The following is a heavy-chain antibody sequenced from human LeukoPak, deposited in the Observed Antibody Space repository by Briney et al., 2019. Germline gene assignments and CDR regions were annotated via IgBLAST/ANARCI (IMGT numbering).Heavy chain of an antibody. CDR2: ISAFNGDT. CDR3: ARVRDGHTKGSMDY. V-gene: IGHV1-18*01. Sequence: ASVKVSCMASGYTFTSYGISWVRQAPGQGLEWMGWISAFNGDTNYAQKLQGRVTMTTDTSTSTAYMELRSLRSDDTAVYYCARVRDGHTKGSMDYWGQGTLVTVSS. CDR1: GYTFTSYG. D-gene: IGHD5-24*01. J-gene: IGHJ4*02.